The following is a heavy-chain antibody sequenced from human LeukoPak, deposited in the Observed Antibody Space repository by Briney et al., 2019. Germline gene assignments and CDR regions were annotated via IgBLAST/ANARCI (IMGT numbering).Heavy chain of an antibody. V-gene: IGHV3-53*01. CDR2: IYTSGST. CDR3: AGGEYDFWSGYYLGGLY. J-gene: IGHJ4*02. CDR1: GFIVSSKY. Sequence: PGGSLRLSCAASGFIVSSKYMTWVRQAPGKGLESVSVIYTSGSTYYADSVKGRFTISRDSSRNTLSLQLHSLRAEDTAVYYCAGGEYDFWSGYYLGGLYWGQGTLVTVSS. D-gene: IGHD3-3*01.